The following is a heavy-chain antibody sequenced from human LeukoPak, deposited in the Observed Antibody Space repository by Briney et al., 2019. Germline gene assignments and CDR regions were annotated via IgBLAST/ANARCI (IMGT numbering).Heavy chain of an antibody. V-gene: IGHV3-7*03. CDR3: ARDGDITIFGVVDY. D-gene: IGHD3-3*01. J-gene: IGHJ4*02. Sequence: PGGSLRLSCAASGFTFSRYWMGWVRQAPGKGLEWVANIKQDGSEKYYVDSVKGRFTISRDNAKNSLYLQMNSLRAEDTAVYHCARDGDITIFGVVDYWGQGTLVTVSS. CDR1: GFTFSRYW. CDR2: IKQDGSEK.